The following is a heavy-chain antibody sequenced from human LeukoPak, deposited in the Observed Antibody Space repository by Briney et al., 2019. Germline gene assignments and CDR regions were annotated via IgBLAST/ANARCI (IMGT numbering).Heavy chain of an antibody. D-gene: IGHD5-12*01. CDR3: ARETVKWLRFNVMVCFDY. Sequence: GGSLRLSCAASGFTFSSYSMNWVRQAPGKGLEWVSYISSSSSTIYYADSVKGRFTISRDNAKNSLYLRMNSLRAEDTAVYYCARETVKWLRFNVMVCFDYWGQGTLVTVSS. CDR2: ISSSSSTI. CDR1: GFTFSSYS. J-gene: IGHJ4*02. V-gene: IGHV3-48*01.